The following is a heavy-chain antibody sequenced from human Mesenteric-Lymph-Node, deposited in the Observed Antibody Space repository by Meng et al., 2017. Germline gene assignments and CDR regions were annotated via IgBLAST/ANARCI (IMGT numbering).Heavy chain of an antibody. Sequence: GESLKISCAASGFTFTDYYMNWIRQAPGKGLEWVSYISTSGSTISYADSVKGRFTISRDNAKNSLYLEMNSLRAEDTAVYYCARALTGDYYGMDVWGQGTTVTCYS. J-gene: IGHJ6*01. CDR1: GFTFTDYY. CDR2: ISTSGSTI. CDR3: ARALTGDYYGMDV. V-gene: IGHV3-11*01. D-gene: IGHD3-10*01.